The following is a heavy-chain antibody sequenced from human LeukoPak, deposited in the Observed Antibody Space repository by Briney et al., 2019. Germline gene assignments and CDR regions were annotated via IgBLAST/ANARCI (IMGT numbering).Heavy chain of an antibody. CDR3: ARDLVVATTRGIDY. CDR2: ISGSSYYI. V-gene: IGHV3-21*01. Sequence: GGSLRLSCAASGFTFSTFEMNWVRQAPGKGLEWVSSISGSSYYIYYADSVKGRFTISRDNAKNSLYLQMNSLRGEDTAGYYCARDLVVATTRGIDYWGQGTLVTVSS. J-gene: IGHJ4*02. CDR1: GFTFSTFE. D-gene: IGHD5-12*01.